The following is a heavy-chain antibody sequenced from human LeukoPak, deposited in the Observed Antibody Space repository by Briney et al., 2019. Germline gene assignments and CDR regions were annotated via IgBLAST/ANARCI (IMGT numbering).Heavy chain of an antibody. CDR1: GFIFSNYW. Sequence: GGSLRLSCAPSGFIFSNYWMTWVRQAPGKGLEWVASIEDDGDQKKYGDSVKGRFTISRDNAENSLYLQMNILRVEDTAVYYCARDIPRGSTHLDYWGRGTLVTVSA. CDR3: ARDIPRGSTHLDY. J-gene: IGHJ4*02. D-gene: IGHD2-15*01. V-gene: IGHV3-7*01. CDR2: IEDDGDQK.